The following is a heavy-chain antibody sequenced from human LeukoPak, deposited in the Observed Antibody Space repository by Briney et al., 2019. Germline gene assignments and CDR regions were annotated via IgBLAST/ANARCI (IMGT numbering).Heavy chain of an antibody. CDR2: ISSSGSTI. CDR3: ARVDSDCTGGSCYTGLFDY. V-gene: IGHV3-11*01. CDR1: GFTFSDYY. J-gene: IGHJ4*02. Sequence: GGSLRLPCAASGFTFSDYYMSWIRQAPGKGLEWVSHISSSGSTIYYADSVKGRFTIFRDTAKNSLFLQMNSLRAEDTALYYCARVDSDCTGGSCYTGLFDYWGQGTLVTVSS. D-gene: IGHD2-15*01.